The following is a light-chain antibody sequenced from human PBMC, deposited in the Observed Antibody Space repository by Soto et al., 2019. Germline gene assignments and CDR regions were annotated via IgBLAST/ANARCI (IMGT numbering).Light chain of an antibody. CDR1: QTITNY. CDR3: QQTYNNPLT. J-gene: IGKJ4*01. Sequence: DILLTQPPSSLSASVGDRVTITCRASQTITNYLHWYQQRSGKAPKLLISTASSLQSGVPSRFSGGGSATDFTLTISSLQPEDFATYYCQQTYNNPLTFGGGTRV. CDR2: TAS. V-gene: IGKV1-39*01.